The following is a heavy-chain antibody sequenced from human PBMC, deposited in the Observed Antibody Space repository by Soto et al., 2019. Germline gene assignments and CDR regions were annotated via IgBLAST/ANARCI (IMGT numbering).Heavy chain of an antibody. V-gene: IGHV1-69*13. CDR1: GYTFTSYD. CDR3: ARDSTTVTTYGMDV. CDR2: INPISGKA. Sequence: SVKVSCKASGYTFTSYDINWVRQATGQGLEWMGGINPISGKANYAQKFQGRVTITADESTSTAYMELSSLRSEDTAVYYCARDSTTVTTYGMDVWGQGTTVTVSS. D-gene: IGHD4-4*01. J-gene: IGHJ6*02.